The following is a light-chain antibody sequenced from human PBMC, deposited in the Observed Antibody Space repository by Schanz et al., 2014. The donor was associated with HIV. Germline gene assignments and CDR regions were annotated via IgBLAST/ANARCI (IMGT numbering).Light chain of an antibody. Sequence: EIVLTQSPGTLSLSPGERATLSCRASQSVSSSYLAWYQQKPGQAPRLLIYDASNRATGIPARFSGSGSGTDFTLTISSLEPDDFAVYYCQQRSNWPPGYTFGQGTKLEIK. CDR1: QSVSSSY. CDR3: QQRSNWPPGYT. CDR2: DAS. V-gene: IGKV3D-20*02. J-gene: IGKJ2*01.